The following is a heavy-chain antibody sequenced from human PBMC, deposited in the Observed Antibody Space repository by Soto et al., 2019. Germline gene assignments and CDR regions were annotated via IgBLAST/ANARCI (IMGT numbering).Heavy chain of an antibody. D-gene: IGHD2-2*01. V-gene: IGHV3-74*01. J-gene: IGHJ4*02. Sequence: GGSLRLSCAASGFTFSSYWMHWVRQAPGKGLVWVSRINSDGSSTNYADSVKGRFTISRDNAKNTLYLQMNSLRVEDTAVYYCARGRREFQLPIDFWGQGTLVTVSS. CDR2: INSDGSST. CDR1: GFTFSSYW. CDR3: ARGRREFQLPIDF.